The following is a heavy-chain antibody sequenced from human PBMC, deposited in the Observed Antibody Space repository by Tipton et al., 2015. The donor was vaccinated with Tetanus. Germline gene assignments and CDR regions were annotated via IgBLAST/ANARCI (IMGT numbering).Heavy chain of an antibody. CDR2: ISDNNRYI. D-gene: IGHD4-17*01. V-gene: IGHV3-21*01. J-gene: IGHJ4*02. CDR1: GFIFSTYS. CDR3: ARGAYGQFDY. Sequence: SLRLSCAVSGFIFSTYSMNWVRQAPGKGLEWVSSISDNNRYIYYADSVKGRFTISRDNAKNSLYLQMNSLRAEDTAIYYCARGAYGQFDYWGQGTLVTVSS.